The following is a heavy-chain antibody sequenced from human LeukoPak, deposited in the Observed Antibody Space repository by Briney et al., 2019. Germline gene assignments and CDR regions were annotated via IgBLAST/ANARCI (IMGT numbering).Heavy chain of an antibody. V-gene: IGHV1-69*06. J-gene: IGHJ4*02. CDR2: IIPIFGTA. CDR1: GGTFSSYA. Sequence: ASVKVSCKASGGTFSSYAISWVRQAPGQGLEWMGGIIPIFGTANYAQKFQGRVTITGATSASTAYMELSSLRSEDTAVFYCARVGYSGYDSRPVFNYWGQGTLVTVSS. CDR3: ARVGYSGYDSRPVFNY. D-gene: IGHD5-12*01.